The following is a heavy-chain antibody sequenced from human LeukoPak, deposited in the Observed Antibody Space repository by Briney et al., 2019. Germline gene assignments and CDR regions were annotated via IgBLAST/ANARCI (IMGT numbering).Heavy chain of an antibody. CDR1: GFTFTSSA. CDR2: IVVGSGNT. J-gene: IGHJ3*02. Sequence: SVKVSCKASGFTFTSSAMQWVRQARGQRLEWIGWIVVGSGNTNYAQKFQERVTITRDMSTSTAYMELSSLRSEDTAVYYCAAGDSTDDAFDIWGQGTMVTVSS. CDR3: AAGDSTDDAFDI. V-gene: IGHV1-58*02. D-gene: IGHD3-22*01.